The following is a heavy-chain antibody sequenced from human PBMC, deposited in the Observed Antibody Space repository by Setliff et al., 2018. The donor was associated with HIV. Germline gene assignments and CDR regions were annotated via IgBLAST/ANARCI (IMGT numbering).Heavy chain of an antibody. V-gene: IGHV7-4-1*02. D-gene: IGHD3-10*01. Sequence: GASVKVSCKASGYTFTSYAMNWVRQAPGQGLEWMGWINTNTGNPTYAQGFTGRFVFSLDISVSTAYLQISSLKAEDTAVYYCARSNHYYNSGKYYDNFEYWGQGTLVTVSS. CDR2: INTNTGNP. CDR3: ARSNHYYNSGKYYDNFEY. J-gene: IGHJ4*02. CDR1: GYTFTSYA.